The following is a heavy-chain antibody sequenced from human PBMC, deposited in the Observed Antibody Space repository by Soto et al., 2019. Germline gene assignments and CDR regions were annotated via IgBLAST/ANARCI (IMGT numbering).Heavy chain of an antibody. V-gene: IGHV1-69*01. CDR1: GGTFSSYA. Sequence: QVQLVQSGAEVKKPGSSVKVSCKASGGTFSSYAISWVRQAPGQGLEWMGGIIPIFGTANYAQKCQGRVTITADESTSTAYMELSSLRSEDTAVYYCARDLNDILTGSFITAGHWGQGTLVTVS. CDR3: ARDLNDILTGSFITAGH. J-gene: IGHJ4*02. D-gene: IGHD3-9*01. CDR2: IIPIFGTA.